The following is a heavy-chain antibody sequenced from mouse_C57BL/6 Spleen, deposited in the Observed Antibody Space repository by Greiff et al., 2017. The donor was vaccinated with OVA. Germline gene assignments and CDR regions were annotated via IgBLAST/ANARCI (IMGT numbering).Heavy chain of an antibody. CDR1: GFSLTSYG. CDR2: IWGGGSR. Sequence: VKLMESGPGLVAPSPRLSISCTVSGFSLTSYGVDWVRQPPGKGLEWLGEIWGGGSRNYNSALMSRLRISKDNSKGEVFLIMNSLQTDDTAMYYCGNHYHPGDVAYWGQGTLLTVSA. J-gene: IGHJ3*01. D-gene: IGHD2-13*01. V-gene: IGHV2-9*01. CDR3: GNHYHPGDVAY.